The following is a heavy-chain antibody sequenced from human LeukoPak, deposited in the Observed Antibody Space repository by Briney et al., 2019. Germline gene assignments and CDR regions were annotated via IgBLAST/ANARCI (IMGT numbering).Heavy chain of an antibody. Sequence: ASVKVSCKASGYTLTELSVYWVRQAPGKGLVWMGGLDRGDGAKIYAQRFQGRVSVTEDTSTGTAYMELSSLTSNDTAVYFCAVERSGELMAYWGQGTLVTVSS. D-gene: IGHD3-3*01. CDR2: LDRGDGAK. J-gene: IGHJ4*02. CDR3: AVERSGELMAY. CDR1: GYTLTELS. V-gene: IGHV1-24*01.